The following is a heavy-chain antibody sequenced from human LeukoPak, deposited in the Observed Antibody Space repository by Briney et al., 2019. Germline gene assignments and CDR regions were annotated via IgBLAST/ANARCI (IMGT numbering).Heavy chain of an antibody. Sequence: SVKVSCKASGGTFSSYAISWVRQAPGQGLEWMGGIIPIFGTANYAQKFQGRVTITADESTSTAYMELSSLRSEDMAVYYCARASVAARRGGYYYYYMDVWGKGTTVTVSS. CDR3: ARASVAARRGGYYYYYMDV. CDR1: GGTFSSYA. D-gene: IGHD6-6*01. V-gene: IGHV1-69*01. CDR2: IIPIFGTA. J-gene: IGHJ6*03.